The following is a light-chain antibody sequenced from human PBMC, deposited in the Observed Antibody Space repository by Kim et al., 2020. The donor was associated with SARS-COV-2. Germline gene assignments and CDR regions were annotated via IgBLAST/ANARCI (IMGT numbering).Light chain of an antibody. Sequence: GQSVTISCTGTSSDVGAYNLVSWYQQHPGKAPKFMIHDVSQRPSGVSNRFSGSKSGNTASLTISVLQAEDEADYYCTSYTRSDTWVFGGGTQLTVL. CDR2: DVS. CDR1: SSDVGAYNL. CDR3: TSYTRSDTWV. J-gene: IGLJ3*02. V-gene: IGLV2-14*03.